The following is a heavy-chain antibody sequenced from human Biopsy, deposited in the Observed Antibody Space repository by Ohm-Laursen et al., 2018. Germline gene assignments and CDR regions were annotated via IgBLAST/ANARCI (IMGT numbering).Heavy chain of an antibody. CDR1: GGSLSSYS. D-gene: IGHD1-14*01. CDR2: IYTSGIT. J-gene: IGHJ5*02. V-gene: IGHV4-4*07. Sequence: GTLSLTCTVSGGSLSSYSWSWIRQPAGQGLEWIGQIYTSGITNSNPAHKSRVTMSVNTSKNKFSLRVSSVTAADTAVYYCARDRDRRGWFDPWGQGTLVTVSS. CDR3: ARDRDRRGWFDP.